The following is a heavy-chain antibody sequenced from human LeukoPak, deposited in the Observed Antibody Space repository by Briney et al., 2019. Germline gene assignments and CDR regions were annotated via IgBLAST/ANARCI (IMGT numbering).Heavy chain of an antibody. CDR1: GGSFSGYY. V-gene: IGHV4-34*01. Sequence: NPSETLSLTCAVYGGSFSGYYWSWIRQPPGKGLEWIGEINHSGSTNYNPSLKSRVTISVDTSKNQFSLKLSSVTAADTAVYYCASSSGSYTGSFDYLGQGTLVTVSS. D-gene: IGHD1-26*01. CDR3: ASSSGSYTGSFDY. CDR2: INHSGST. J-gene: IGHJ4*02.